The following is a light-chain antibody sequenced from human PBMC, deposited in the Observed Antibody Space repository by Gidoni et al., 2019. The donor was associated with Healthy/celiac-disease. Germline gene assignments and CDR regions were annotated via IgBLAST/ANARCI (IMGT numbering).Light chain of an antibody. Sequence: DIVMTQSPDSLAVSLGERATINCKSSKSVLYSSNNKNYLAWYQQKPGQPPKLLIYWASTRESGVPDRFSGSGSGTDFTLTISSLQAEDVAFYYCQQYYSTPPTFGGGTKVEIQ. CDR1: KSVLYSSNNKNY. J-gene: IGKJ4*01. V-gene: IGKV4-1*01. CDR3: QQYYSTPPT. CDR2: WAS.